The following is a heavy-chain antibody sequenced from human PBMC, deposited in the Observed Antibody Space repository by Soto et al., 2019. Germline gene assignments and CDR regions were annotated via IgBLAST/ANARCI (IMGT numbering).Heavy chain of an antibody. J-gene: IGHJ3*02. D-gene: IGHD4-4*01. CDR2: ISSSTFTI. CDR1: GFTFSNYN. CDR3: ARDVGDSAYSAFDI. V-gene: IGHV3-48*02. Sequence: GGSLRLSCAVSGFTFSNYNMNWVRQAPGKGLEWVSYISSSTFTINYADSVQGRFTISRDNAKNSLYLQMNSLRDDDTAVYFCARDVGDSAYSAFDIWGQGTMVTVSS.